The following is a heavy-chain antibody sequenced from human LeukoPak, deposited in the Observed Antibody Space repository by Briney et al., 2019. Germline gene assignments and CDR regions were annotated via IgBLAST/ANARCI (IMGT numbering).Heavy chain of an antibody. V-gene: IGHV1-46*01. CDR1: GYTFTSYY. Sequence: ASVTVSCKASGYTFTSYYMHWVRPAPGHGLEWMGIINPSGGSTSYAQKFQGRVTMTRDTSTSTVYMELSSLRSEDTAVYYCAGGYYYDTSGYYYWGQGTLVTVSS. CDR3: AGGYYYDTSGYYY. CDR2: INPSGGST. D-gene: IGHD3-22*01. J-gene: IGHJ4*02.